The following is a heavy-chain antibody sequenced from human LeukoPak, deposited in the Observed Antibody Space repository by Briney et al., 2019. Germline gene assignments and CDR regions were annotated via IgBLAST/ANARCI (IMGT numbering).Heavy chain of an antibody. Sequence: ASVKVSCKASGYTFTGYYMHWVRQAPGRGREWVGWINPNSGATKYAQKFQGRVTMTRDTSISTAYMEVSRLRFDDTAVYYCARDGGWYQLLWWFDPWGQGTLVTVSS. J-gene: IGHJ5*02. D-gene: IGHD2-2*01. CDR3: ARDGGWYQLLWWFDP. CDR2: INPNSGAT. V-gene: IGHV1-2*02. CDR1: GYTFTGYY.